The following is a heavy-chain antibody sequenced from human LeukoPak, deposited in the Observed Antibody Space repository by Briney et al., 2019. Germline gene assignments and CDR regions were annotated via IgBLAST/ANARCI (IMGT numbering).Heavy chain of an antibody. Sequence: SQTLSLTCTVSGGSISSGDYYWSWIRQPPGKGLEWIGYIYYSGSTYYNPSLKSRVTISVDTSKNQFSLKLSSVTAADTAVYYCARNPYGDYVRYYYYYMDVWGKGTTVTVSS. CDR2: IYYSGST. CDR3: ARNPYGDYVRYYYYYMDV. D-gene: IGHD4-17*01. J-gene: IGHJ6*03. V-gene: IGHV4-30-4*08. CDR1: GGSISSGDYY.